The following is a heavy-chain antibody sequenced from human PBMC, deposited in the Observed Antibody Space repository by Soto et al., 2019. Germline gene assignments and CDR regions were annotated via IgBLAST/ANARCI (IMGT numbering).Heavy chain of an antibody. V-gene: IGHV1-18*01. CDR2: ISAYNGNT. Sequence: ASVKVSCKASGYTFTSYGISWVRQAPGQGLEWMGWISAYNGNTNYAQKLQGRVTMTTDTSTSTAYMELRSLRSDDTAVYYCARGLPYNWKSSTPSDYWGQGTLVTVSS. J-gene: IGHJ4*02. CDR1: GYTFTSYG. D-gene: IGHD1-20*01. CDR3: ARGLPYNWKSSTPSDY.